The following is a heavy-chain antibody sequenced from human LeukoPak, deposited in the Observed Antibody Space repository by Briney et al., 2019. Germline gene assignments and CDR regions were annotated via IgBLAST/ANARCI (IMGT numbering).Heavy chain of an antibody. V-gene: IGHV3-11*01. CDR1: GFTFSDYY. CDR3: ARAYIVVVVAARPYGMDV. D-gene: IGHD2-15*01. J-gene: IGHJ6*02. CDR2: ISSSGSTI. Sequence: GGSLRLPCAPSGFTFSDYYMSWIRQAPGKGLGWVSYISSSGSTIYYADSVKGRFTISRDNAKNSLYLQMNSLRAEDTAVYYCARAYIVVVVAARPYGMDVWGQGTTVTVSS.